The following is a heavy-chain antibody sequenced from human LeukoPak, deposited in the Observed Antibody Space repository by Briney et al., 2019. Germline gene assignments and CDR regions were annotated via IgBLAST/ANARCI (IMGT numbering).Heavy chain of an antibody. Sequence: GGSLRLSCAASGFTFSSYAMSWVRRAPGKGLEWVSAISDSGGSTYYADFVKGRFTISRDNSKNTLYVQVNSLGTEDTAAYYCAKGSYYDSSGSFYFDYWGQGTLVTVSS. CDR2: ISDSGGST. CDR3: AKGSYYDSSGSFYFDY. CDR1: GFTFSSYA. V-gene: IGHV3-23*01. D-gene: IGHD3-22*01. J-gene: IGHJ4*02.